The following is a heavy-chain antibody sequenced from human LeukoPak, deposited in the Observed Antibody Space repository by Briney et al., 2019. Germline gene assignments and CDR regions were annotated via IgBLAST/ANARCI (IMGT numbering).Heavy chain of an antibody. D-gene: IGHD3-3*01. CDR3: ARWGGNAQSDSWSGPFDY. J-gene: IGHJ4*02. Sequence: PGGPLRLSCVVSGLTLRNFKMNRVRQPPGEGVECGSYIRDSGPTTFYAASVKGRFTISSANAKHSLYLQMSSLRVDATAVYYCARWGGNAQSDSWSGPFDYWGQGTLVTVSS. CDR1: GLTLRNFK. V-gene: IGHV3-48*03. CDR2: IRDSGPTT.